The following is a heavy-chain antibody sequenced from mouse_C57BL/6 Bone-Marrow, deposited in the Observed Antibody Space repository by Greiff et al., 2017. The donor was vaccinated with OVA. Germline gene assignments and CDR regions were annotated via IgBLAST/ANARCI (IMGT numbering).Heavy chain of an antibody. V-gene: IGHV1-76*01. CDR3: EREGYCDKSYLPYGYFGV. CDR2: IYPGSGNT. CDR1: GYTFTDYY. J-gene: IGHJ1*03. D-gene: IGHD1-1*01. Sequence: VQLVESGAELVRPGASVKLSCKASGYTFTDYYINWVKQRPGQGLEWIARIYPGSGNTYYNEKFKGKATLTAEKSSSTAYMQLSSLTSEDSAVYFCEREGYCDKSYLPYGYFGVWDTGTTVTVPS.